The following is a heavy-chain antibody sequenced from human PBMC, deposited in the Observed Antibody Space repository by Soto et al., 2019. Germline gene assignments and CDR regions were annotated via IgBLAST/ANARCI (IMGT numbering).Heavy chain of an antibody. Sequence: QVQLVESGGGLVKPAGTLRLSCAASGFTFSDYYITWIRQAPGKGLEWISYISSSGNYADYADSMKGRFSISRDNAKNSLYLQVHSLRAEDTAVYYCARSSGSYWWEFDYWGQGTLVTVSS. D-gene: IGHD3-10*01. CDR1: GFTFSDYY. V-gene: IGHV3-11*06. CDR2: ISSSGNYA. CDR3: ARSSGSYWWEFDY. J-gene: IGHJ4*02.